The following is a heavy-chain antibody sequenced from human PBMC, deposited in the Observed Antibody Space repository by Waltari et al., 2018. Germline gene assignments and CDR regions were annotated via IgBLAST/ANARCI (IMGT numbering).Heavy chain of an antibody. CDR1: GFTFSSYA. Sequence: EVQLLESGGGLVQPGGSMRLSCAASGFTFSSYAMSWVRQAPGKGLDWVSVIYSGGITYYACSLNGRFTISRDNSKTTLYLQMNSLRAEDTAVYYCAKDFNYYDNSGYFFGGQGTLVTVSS. CDR2: IYSGGIT. J-gene: IGHJ4*02. V-gene: IGHV3-23*03. CDR3: AKDFNYYDNSGYFF. D-gene: IGHD3-22*01.